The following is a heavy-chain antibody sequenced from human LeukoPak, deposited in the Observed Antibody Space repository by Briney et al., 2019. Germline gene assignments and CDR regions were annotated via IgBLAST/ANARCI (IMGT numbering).Heavy chain of an antibody. CDR1: GYTFTSYG. J-gene: IGHJ4*02. CDR2: ISAYNGNT. D-gene: IGHD1-26*01. Sequence: ASVKVSYKASGYTFTSYGISWVRQAPGQGLEWMGWISAYNGNTNYAQKLQGRVTMTTDTSTSTAYMELRSLRSDDTAVYYCARQSTRLFNTGSYYPPPAYDYWGQGTLVIVSS. V-gene: IGHV1-18*01. CDR3: ARQSTRLFNTGSYYPPPAYDY.